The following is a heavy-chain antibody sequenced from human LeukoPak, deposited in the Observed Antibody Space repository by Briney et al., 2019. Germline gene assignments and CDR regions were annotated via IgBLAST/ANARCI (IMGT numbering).Heavy chain of an antibody. Sequence: PGGSLRLSCATSGFTLDDYAMHWVRQAPGKGLEWVCLISGDGGSTYYADSVKGRFTISRDNSRNSLYLQMNNLRTEDTALYYCAKDGLHCTNGVCYSAIIDYWGQGTLVTVSS. CDR3: AKDGLHCTNGVCYSAIIDY. CDR2: ISGDGGST. CDR1: GFTLDDYA. V-gene: IGHV3-43*02. J-gene: IGHJ4*02. D-gene: IGHD2-8*01.